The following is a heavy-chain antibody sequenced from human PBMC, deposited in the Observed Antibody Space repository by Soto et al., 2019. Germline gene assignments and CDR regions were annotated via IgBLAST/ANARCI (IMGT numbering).Heavy chain of an antibody. CDR1: GYTFTSYD. J-gene: IGHJ6*02. Sequence: QVQLVQSGAEVKKPGASVKVSCEASGYTFTSYDINWVRQATGQGLEWMGWMNPNSGNTGYAQKFQGRVTMTRNTSISTAYMELSSLRSEDTAVYHCARGVADNVLVPAAINYYGMDVWGQGTTVTVSS. D-gene: IGHD2-2*02. CDR3: ARGVADNVLVPAAINYYGMDV. CDR2: MNPNSGNT. V-gene: IGHV1-8*01.